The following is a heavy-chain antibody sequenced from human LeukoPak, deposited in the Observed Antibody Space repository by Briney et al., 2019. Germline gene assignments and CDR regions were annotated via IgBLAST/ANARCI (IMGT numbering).Heavy chain of an antibody. J-gene: IGHJ5*02. Sequence: SETLSLTCTVSGGSISSSSYYWGWIRQPPGKGLEWLGSIYYSGSTYYNPSLKSRVTISVDTSKNQFSLKLSSVTAADTAVYYCAMVMWLVDPWGQGTLVTVSS. CDR1: GGSISSSSYY. CDR3: AMVMWLVDP. D-gene: IGHD3-22*01. V-gene: IGHV4-39*01. CDR2: IYYSGST.